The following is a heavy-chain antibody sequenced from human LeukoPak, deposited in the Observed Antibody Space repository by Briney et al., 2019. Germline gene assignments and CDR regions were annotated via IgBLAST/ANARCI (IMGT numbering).Heavy chain of an antibody. V-gene: IGHV4-59*01. CDR1: GGSIGSYY. Sequence: SETLSLTCTVFGGSIGSYYWSWIRQPPGKGLEWIGYIYYSGSTNYNPSLKSRVTISVDTSKNQFSLKLSSVTAADTAVYYCARGAPAYYYDSSGPLNDYWGQGTLVTVSS. CDR2: IYYSGST. D-gene: IGHD3-22*01. J-gene: IGHJ4*02. CDR3: ARGAPAYYYDSSGPLNDY.